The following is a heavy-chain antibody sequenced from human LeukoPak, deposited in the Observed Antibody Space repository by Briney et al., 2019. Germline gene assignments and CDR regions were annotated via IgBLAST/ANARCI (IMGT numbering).Heavy chain of an antibody. V-gene: IGHV4-39*07. CDR1: GASISSGSNY. Sequence: SETLSLTCSVSGASISSGSNYWGWLRQPPGKTLEWIGSIYSSGSTYYNSSLQSRVIIIIDTPKNHFSLTLSSVTAADTAVYYCTRAASSGPLFTYHMDVWGKGTTVTVSS. J-gene: IGHJ6*03. D-gene: IGHD3-22*01. CDR2: IYSSGST. CDR3: TRAASSGPLFTYHMDV.